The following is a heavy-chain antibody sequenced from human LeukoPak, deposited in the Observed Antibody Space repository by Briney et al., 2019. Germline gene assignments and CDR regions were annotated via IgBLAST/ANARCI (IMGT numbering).Heavy chain of an antibody. V-gene: IGHV3-66*01. CDR2: ISSAGTT. CDR3: ARDLEAANTYYFDY. CDR1: GFTVSSSY. J-gene: IGHJ4*02. Sequence: GGSLILSCAASGFTVSSSYMSWVRQAPGKGLEWVSIISSAGTTYYADSVKGRFTISRDNSKNTVYLQVNSLRDEDTAVYYCARDLEAANTYYFDYWGQGTMVTVSS. D-gene: IGHD6-13*01.